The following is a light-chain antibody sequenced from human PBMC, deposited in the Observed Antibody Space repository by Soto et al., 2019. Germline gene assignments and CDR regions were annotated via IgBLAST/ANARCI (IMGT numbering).Light chain of an antibody. CDR1: QSVSSY. V-gene: IGKV3-11*01. CDR2: DAS. Sequence: EIVLTQSPATLSLSPGERATVSCRASQSVSSYVAWYQSKPGQAPRLLMYDASNRVIGIPARFSGSGSGTDFTLTISSLEPEDFAVYYCQQRSNWPLTFGGGTTVEI. CDR3: QQRSNWPLT. J-gene: IGKJ4*01.